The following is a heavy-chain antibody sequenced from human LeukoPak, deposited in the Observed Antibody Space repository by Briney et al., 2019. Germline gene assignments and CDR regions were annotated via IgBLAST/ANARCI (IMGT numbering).Heavy chain of an antibody. CDR1: GYSISSGEY. CDR2: IFHSGST. J-gene: IGHJ4*02. CDR3: AKSFYSTGWNGVGY. D-gene: IGHD6-19*01. V-gene: IGHV4-38-2*01. Sequence: PSETLSLTCAVCGYSISSGEYLGWIRQPPGKGLEWIGTIFHSGSTYYNPPLKSRVTISVDTSKNQFSLKLSSVTAADTAVYFCAKSFYSTGWNGVGYWGQGTLVTVSS.